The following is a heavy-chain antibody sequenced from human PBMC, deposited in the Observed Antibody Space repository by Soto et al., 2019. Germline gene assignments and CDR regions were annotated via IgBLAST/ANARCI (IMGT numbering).Heavy chain of an antibody. V-gene: IGHV2-70*11. Sequence: GSGPTLVNPTQTLTLTCTFSGFSLSTSGMCVSWIRQPPGKALEWLARIDWDDDKYYSTSLKTRLTISKDTSKNQVVLTMTNMDTVGTASYYCARILVLQGNWHDPWGQGTLVTVS. CDR2: IDWDDDK. CDR1: GFSLSTSGMC. CDR3: ARILVLQGNWHDP. J-gene: IGHJ5*02. D-gene: IGHD6-6*01.